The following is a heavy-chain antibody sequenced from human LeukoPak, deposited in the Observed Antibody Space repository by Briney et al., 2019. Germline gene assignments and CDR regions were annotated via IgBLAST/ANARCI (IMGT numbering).Heavy chain of an antibody. CDR1: GFTFSSYG. Sequence: GGSLRLSCAASGFTFSSYGMHWVRQAPGKGLEWVAFIRYDGSNKYYADSVKGRFTISRDNSKNTLYLQMNSLRAEDTAVYYCAKKGSGSLNWFDPWGQGTLVTVSS. CDR3: AKKGSGSLNWFDP. CDR2: IRYDGSNK. D-gene: IGHD3-10*01. V-gene: IGHV3-30*02. J-gene: IGHJ5*02.